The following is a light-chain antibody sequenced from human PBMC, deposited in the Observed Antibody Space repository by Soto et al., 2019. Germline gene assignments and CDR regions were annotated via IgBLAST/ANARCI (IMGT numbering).Light chain of an antibody. V-gene: IGKV3D-20*01. CDR2: DAS. Sequence: IVLTRPPVTLSLYQGKKGTLSSGPSQSVSSSYLAWYQQKPGLAPRLLIYDASSRATGTPDRFSGSGSGTDFTLTISRLEPEDAAVYYCQQYGSSPFTFGQGTRLEIK. CDR1: QSVSSSY. CDR3: QQYGSSPFT. J-gene: IGKJ5*01.